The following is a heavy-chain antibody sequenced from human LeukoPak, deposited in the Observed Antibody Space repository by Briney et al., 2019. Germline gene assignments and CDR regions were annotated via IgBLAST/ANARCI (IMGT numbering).Heavy chain of an antibody. CDR2: SKNKANSNII. D-gene: IGHD1-1*01. J-gene: IGHJ4*02. V-gene: IGHV3-72*01. Sequence: GGSLRLSCAASEFNFSDHFMDWVRQAPGKGLEWVGRSKNKANSNIIEYAASVKGRFTISRDDPKNSLYLQMNSLKAEDTAVYFCVRDNSNWTFDYWGKGTLVTVSS. CDR1: EFNFSDHF. CDR3: VRDNSNWTFDY.